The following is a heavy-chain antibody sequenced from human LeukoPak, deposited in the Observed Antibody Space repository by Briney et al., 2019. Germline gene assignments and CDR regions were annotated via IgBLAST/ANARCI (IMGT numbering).Heavy chain of an antibody. CDR3: TRRAAALDAFDI. V-gene: IGHV3-74*01. Sequence: GGSLRLSCAASGFTFSSYWMHWARQAPGKGLVWVSRIKSDGSSTTYADSVKGRFTISRDNAKNTLYLQMNSLRAEDTAVYYCTRRAAALDAFDIWGQGTMVTVSS. D-gene: IGHD6-13*01. J-gene: IGHJ3*02. CDR1: GFTFSSYW. CDR2: IKSDGSST.